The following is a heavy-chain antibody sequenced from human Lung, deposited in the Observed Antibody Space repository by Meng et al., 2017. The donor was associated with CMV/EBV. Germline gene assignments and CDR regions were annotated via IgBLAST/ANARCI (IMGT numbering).Heavy chain of an antibody. CDR3: ARDCATTSCYDPINTYYYFYGLDV. CDR2: ISGSGTTT. CDR1: GFTFSDYY. J-gene: IGHJ6*02. V-gene: IGHV3-11*01. D-gene: IGHD2-2*01. Sequence: SCAVSGFTFSDYYMAWIRQAPGKGLEWVSYISGSGTTTYYADSVQGRFTISRDSAKNSLYLEMNSLRAEDTAVYYCARDCATTSCYDPINTYYYFYGLDVWXPGNXVNGAS.